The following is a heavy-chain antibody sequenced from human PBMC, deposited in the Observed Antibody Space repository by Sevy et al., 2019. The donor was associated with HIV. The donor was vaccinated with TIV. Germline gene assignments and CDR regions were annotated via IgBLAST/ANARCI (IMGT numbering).Heavy chain of an antibody. Sequence: GGSLRLSCAASGFKFDSYAMNWVRQAPGKGLEWVSSITGSGENAYYTDSVKGRFTFSRDNSKNTLYLQMNSLRAEDTAVYYCAKGAYCGRNCPTWSAFDIWGQGTMVTVSS. D-gene: IGHD2-21*02. CDR1: GFKFDSYA. CDR2: ITGSGENA. CDR3: AKGAYCGRNCPTWSAFDI. J-gene: IGHJ3*02. V-gene: IGHV3-23*01.